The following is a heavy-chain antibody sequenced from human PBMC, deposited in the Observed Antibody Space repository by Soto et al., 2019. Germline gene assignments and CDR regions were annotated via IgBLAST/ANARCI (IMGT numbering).Heavy chain of an antibody. CDR1: GGSISSDNYH. CDR2: IYYSGSI. Sequence: SETLSLTCTVSGGSISSDNYHWTWIRQSPGKGLEWIGYIYYSGSIFYNPCFKSRVTISVDTSKNQFSLQLSSVTAADTAVYFGAREDAGGDRDYYGLDVWGQGTTVT. CDR3: AREDAGGDRDYYGLDV. D-gene: IGHD2-21*02. V-gene: IGHV4-30-4*08. J-gene: IGHJ6*02.